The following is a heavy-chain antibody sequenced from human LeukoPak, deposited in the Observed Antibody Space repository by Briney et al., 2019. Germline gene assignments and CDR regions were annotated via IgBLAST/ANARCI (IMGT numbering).Heavy chain of an antibody. CDR2: ISAYNGNT. CDR3: ARDFGYNYDSSGYYKPRFDY. D-gene: IGHD3-22*01. V-gene: IGHV1-18*01. CDR1: GYTFSTYG. Sequence: ASVKVSCKASGYTFSTYGISWVRQAPGQGLEWMGWISAYNGNTNYAQKLQGRVTMTTDTSTNTAYMELRSLRSDDTAVYYCARDFGYNYDSSGYYKPRFDYWGQGTLVTVSS. J-gene: IGHJ4*02.